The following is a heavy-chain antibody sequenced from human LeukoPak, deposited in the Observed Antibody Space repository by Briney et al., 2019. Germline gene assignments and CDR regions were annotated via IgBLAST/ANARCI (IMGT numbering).Heavy chain of an antibody. CDR1: GGSISSYY. V-gene: IGHV4-59*01. D-gene: IGHD4-17*01. CDR3: ARDQYGLNYFDY. Sequence: SETLCLTCTVSGGSISSYYWSWIRQPPGKGLEWIGYIYYSGSTNYNPSLKSRVTISVDTSKNQFSLKLSSVTAADAAVYYCARDQYGLNYFDYWGQGTLVTVSS. CDR2: IYYSGST. J-gene: IGHJ4*02.